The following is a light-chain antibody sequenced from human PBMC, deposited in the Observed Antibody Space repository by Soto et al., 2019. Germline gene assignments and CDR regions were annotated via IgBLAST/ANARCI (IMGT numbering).Light chain of an antibody. CDR1: SSDVGGYNY. J-gene: IGLJ1*01. Sequence: QSALTQPRSVSGSHGQSVTISCTGTSSDVGGYNYVSWYQQHPGKAPKLMIYDVSKRPSGVPDRFSGSKSGNTASLTISGLQAEDEADYYCCSYAGSYTYNVFGTGTKVTVL. CDR2: DVS. V-gene: IGLV2-11*01. CDR3: CSYAGSYTYNV.